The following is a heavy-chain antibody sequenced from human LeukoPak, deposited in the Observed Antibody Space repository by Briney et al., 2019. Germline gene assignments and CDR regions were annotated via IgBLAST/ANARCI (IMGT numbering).Heavy chain of an antibody. CDR2: ISGSGGST. Sequence: QTGGSLRLSCAASGFTFSSYAMSWVRQAPGKGLEWVSAISGSGGSTYYADSVKGRFTISRDNSKNTLYLQMNSLRAEDTAVYYCARCLFGGRGWRDAFDIWGQGTMVTVSS. V-gene: IGHV3-23*01. CDR3: ARCLFGGRGWRDAFDI. J-gene: IGHJ3*02. CDR1: GFTFSSYA. D-gene: IGHD6-19*01.